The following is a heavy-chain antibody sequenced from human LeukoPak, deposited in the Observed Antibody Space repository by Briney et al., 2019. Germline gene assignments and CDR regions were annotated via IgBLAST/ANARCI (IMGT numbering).Heavy chain of an antibody. Sequence: GGSLRLSCAASGFTFSDYGLHWVRQAPGKGLEWVAFIRYDGTSKYYADSVKGRFTISRDNSKDTLFLQMNSLRAEDTALYYCAKLPRSSGLPSSWGQGSLVSVSS. CDR3: AKLPRSSGLPSS. CDR1: GFTFSDYG. J-gene: IGHJ5*02. D-gene: IGHD3-22*01. CDR2: IRYDGTSK. V-gene: IGHV3-30*02.